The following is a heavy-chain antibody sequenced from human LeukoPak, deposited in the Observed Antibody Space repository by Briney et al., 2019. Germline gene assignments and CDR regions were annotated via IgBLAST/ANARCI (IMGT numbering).Heavy chain of an antibody. CDR2: IYPGDSDT. CDR3: ARHARFNYYYMDV. D-gene: IGHD3-16*01. Sequence: GESLKISCKGSGYSFTSYWIGWVRQMPGKGLEWMGIIYPGDSDTRYSPSFQGQVTISADKSISTAYLQWSSLKVSDTAMYYCARHARFNYYYMDVWGKGTTVTVSS. J-gene: IGHJ6*03. CDR1: GYSFTSYW. V-gene: IGHV5-51*01.